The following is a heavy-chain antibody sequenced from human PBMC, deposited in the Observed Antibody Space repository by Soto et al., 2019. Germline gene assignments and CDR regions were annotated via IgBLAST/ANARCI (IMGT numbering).Heavy chain of an antibody. Sequence: ASVKVSCKASGYTFTSYYMHWVRQAPGQGLEWMGIINPSGGSTSYAQKNQGRVTMTRDTSTSTVYMEMSSLRSEDTAVYYCARGVAYYGSEYYGMDVWGQGTTVTVSS. J-gene: IGHJ6*02. CDR2: INPSGGST. V-gene: IGHV1-46*03. D-gene: IGHD3-10*01. CDR1: GYTFTSYY. CDR3: ARGVAYYGSEYYGMDV.